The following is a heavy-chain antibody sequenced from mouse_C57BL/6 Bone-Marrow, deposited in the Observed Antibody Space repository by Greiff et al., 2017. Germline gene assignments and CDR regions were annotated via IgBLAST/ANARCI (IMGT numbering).Heavy chain of an antibody. CDR2: IYPRSGNT. CDR3: ARSDYSNYGFAY. J-gene: IGHJ3*01. D-gene: IGHD2-5*01. CDR1: GYTFTSYG. Sequence: VQLQQSGAELARPGASVKLSCKASGYTFTSYGISWVKQRTGQGLEWIGEIYPRSGNTYYNEKFKGKATLTADKSSSPAYMELRSLTSEDSAVYFCARSDYSNYGFAYWGQGTLVTVSA. V-gene: IGHV1-81*01.